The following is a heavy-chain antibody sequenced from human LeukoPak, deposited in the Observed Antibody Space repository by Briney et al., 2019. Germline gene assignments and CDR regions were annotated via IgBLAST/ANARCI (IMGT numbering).Heavy chain of an antibody. V-gene: IGHV1-69*06. D-gene: IGHD1-26*01. CDR2: IIPVFDRP. J-gene: IGHJ3*01. Sequence: ASVKVSCKASGYTFTSYAMNWVRQAPGQGLEWIGGIIPVFDRPTYAQKFEGRVTITADKSTNTTYMEISSLTSDDTAVYYCARDAQWELRAFDVWGQGTVVIVSS. CDR3: ARDAQWELRAFDV. CDR1: GYTFTSYA.